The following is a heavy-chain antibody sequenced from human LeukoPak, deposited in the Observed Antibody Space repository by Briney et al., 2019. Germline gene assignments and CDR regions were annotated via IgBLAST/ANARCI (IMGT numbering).Heavy chain of an antibody. CDR1: GFTFSSYS. V-gene: IGHV3-21*01. Sequence: GGSLRLSCAASGFTFSSYSMNWVRQAPGKGLEWVSSISSSSSYIYYADSVKGRFTISRDNAKNSLYLQMNSLRAEDTAVYYCTRDMSSSSWGYYYYYYMDVWGKGTTVTVSS. CDR2: ISSSSSYI. J-gene: IGHJ6*03. CDR3: TRDMSSSSWGYYYYYYMDV. D-gene: IGHD6-6*01.